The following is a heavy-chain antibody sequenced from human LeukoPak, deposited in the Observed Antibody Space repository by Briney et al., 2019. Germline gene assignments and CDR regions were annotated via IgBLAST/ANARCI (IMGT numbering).Heavy chain of an antibody. Sequence: SETLSLTCTVSGGSISSGDYYWSWIRQPPGKGLEWIGYIYYSGSTYYNPSLKSRVTISVDTSENQFSLKLSSVTAADTAVYYCAKERSSWAFDIWGQGTMLTVSS. CDR2: IYYSGST. CDR3: AKERSSWAFDI. D-gene: IGHD6-6*01. V-gene: IGHV4-30-4*08. J-gene: IGHJ3*02. CDR1: GGSISSGDYY.